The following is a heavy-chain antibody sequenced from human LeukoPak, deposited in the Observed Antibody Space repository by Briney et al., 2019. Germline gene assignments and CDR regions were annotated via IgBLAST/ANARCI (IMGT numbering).Heavy chain of an antibody. D-gene: IGHD2-8*01. J-gene: IGHJ4*02. CDR3: ARATYCTTECRPNN. CDR2: IYHGGTT. CDR1: GGSISSSSYY. Sequence: SETLSLTCTVSGGSISSSSYYWGWIRQPPGMGLEWIGEIYHGGTTNYNPSLKSRVTISVDKSKNQFSLNLTSVTAADTAVYYCARATYCTTECRPNNWGQGTLVTVSS. V-gene: IGHV4-39*07.